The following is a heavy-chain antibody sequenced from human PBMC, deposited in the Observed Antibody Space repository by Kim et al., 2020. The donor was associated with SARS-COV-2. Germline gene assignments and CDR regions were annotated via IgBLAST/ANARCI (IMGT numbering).Heavy chain of an antibody. CDR2: ISSSSSYI. V-gene: IGHV3-21*01. D-gene: IGHD3-3*01. CDR3: ARGRVEYFQPLAFGGYFYHHMDL. Sequence: GGSLRLSCAASGFTFSSYSMNWVRQAPGKGLEWVSSISSSSSYIYYADSVKGRFTISRDNAKNSLYLQMNSLRAEDTAVYYCARGRVEYFQPLAFGGYFYHHMDLWGQGTTVTVSS. CDR1: GFTFSSYS. J-gene: IGHJ6*02.